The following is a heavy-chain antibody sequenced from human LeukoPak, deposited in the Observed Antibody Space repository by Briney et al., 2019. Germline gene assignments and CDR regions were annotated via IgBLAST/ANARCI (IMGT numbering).Heavy chain of an antibody. Sequence: PSETLSLTCAVSGYSISSGYYWGWIRQPPGKGLEWIGSIYHSGSTYYNPSLKSRVTISVDTSKNQFSLKLSSVTAADTAVCYCASYCSGGSCYNYHAFDIWGQGTMVTVSS. CDR3: ASYCSGGSCYNYHAFDI. D-gene: IGHD2-15*01. CDR2: IYHSGST. V-gene: IGHV4-38-2*01. J-gene: IGHJ3*02. CDR1: GYSISSGYY.